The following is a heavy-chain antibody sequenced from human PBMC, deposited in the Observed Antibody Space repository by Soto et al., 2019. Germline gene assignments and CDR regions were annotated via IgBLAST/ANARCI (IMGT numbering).Heavy chain of an antibody. Sequence: ASVKVSCKASGYDFSSYPMHWVRQVPGHRLEWMGWINIGSGNTEYSQNFQDRITITRDTSSSTVYMELNSLKSEDTAVYYCARDGGDCGYRLIYYYYIGLDVWGQGTMVTVSS. CDR1: GYDFSSYP. D-gene: IGHD5-12*01. V-gene: IGHV1-3*04. CDR3: ARDGGDCGYRLIYYYYIGLDV. CDR2: INIGSGNT. J-gene: IGHJ6*02.